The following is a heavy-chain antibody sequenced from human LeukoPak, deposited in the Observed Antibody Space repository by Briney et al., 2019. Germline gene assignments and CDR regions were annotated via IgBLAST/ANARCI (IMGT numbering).Heavy chain of an antibody. Sequence: PGGSLRLSCAASGFTFNMFAMTWVRQAPGKGLEWVSAISGDGRTTYFADSVKGRFTSSRDNSKNTVHLQMDSLRAEDTAIYYCARWCEGCRPDIDSWGQGTLVTVSS. V-gene: IGHV3-23*01. CDR1: GFTFNMFA. CDR3: ARWCEGCRPDIDS. D-gene: IGHD2-8*01. J-gene: IGHJ4*02. CDR2: ISGDGRTT.